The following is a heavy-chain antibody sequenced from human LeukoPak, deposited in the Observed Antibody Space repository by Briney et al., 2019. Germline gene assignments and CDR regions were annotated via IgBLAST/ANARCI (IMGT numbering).Heavy chain of an antibody. D-gene: IGHD4-17*01. CDR1: GFTFSSYG. CDR3: ANPRGALRHAFDI. Sequence: GGSLRLSCAASGFTFSSYGMHWVRQAPGKWLEWVAFIRYDGSNKYYADSVKGRFTISRDNSKNTLYLQMNSLRAEDTAVYYCANPRGALRHAFDIWGQGTMVTVSS. CDR2: IRYDGSNK. J-gene: IGHJ3*02. V-gene: IGHV3-30*02.